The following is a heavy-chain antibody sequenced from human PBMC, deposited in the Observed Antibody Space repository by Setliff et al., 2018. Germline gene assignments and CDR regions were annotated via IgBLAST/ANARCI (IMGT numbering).Heavy chain of an antibody. J-gene: IGHJ4*02. CDR2: IGVYSGNT. D-gene: IGHD2-8*01. CDR3: LRLVRYCSRTSCQRTSGDEV. V-gene: IGHV1-18*01. Sequence: ASVKVSCKASGYTFTESIVSWVRQAPGQGLEWLGWIGVYSGNTYTAQSFQGRVTMTTDTSTNMAYLELRGLRSDDTAVYYCLRLVRYCSRTSCQRTSGDEVWGQGTLVTVS. CDR1: GYTFTESI.